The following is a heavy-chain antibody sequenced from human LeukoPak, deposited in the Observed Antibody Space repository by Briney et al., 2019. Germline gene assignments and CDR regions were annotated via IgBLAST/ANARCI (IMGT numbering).Heavy chain of an antibody. CDR3: ARGRITIFGVVIPFDA. Sequence: ASVKVSCKASGYTFTGYYMHWVRQAPGQGLEWMGWINPNSGGTNYAQKFQGRVTMTRDTSITTAYMELSRLRSDDTAVYYCARGRITIFGVVIPFDAWGQGTLVTVSS. J-gene: IGHJ5*02. CDR1: GYTFTGYY. D-gene: IGHD3-3*01. CDR2: INPNSGGT. V-gene: IGHV1-2*02.